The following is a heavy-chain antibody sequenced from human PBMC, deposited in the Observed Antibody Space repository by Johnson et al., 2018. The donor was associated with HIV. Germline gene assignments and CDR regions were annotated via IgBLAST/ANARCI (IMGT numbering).Heavy chain of an antibody. V-gene: IGHV3-74*02. CDR1: GLIFSRSW. CDR2: SNSDGSST. J-gene: IGHJ3*02. CDR3: ASPLPTGTTSLDAFDI. D-gene: IGHD1-7*01. Sequence: VQLVESGGGLVQPGGSLRLSCAASGLIFSRSWIHWVRQAPGKGLVWVSRSNSDGSSTNYADSVKGRFTISRENAKNSLYLQMNSLRAEDTAVYYCASPLPTGTTSLDAFDIWGQGTMVTVSS.